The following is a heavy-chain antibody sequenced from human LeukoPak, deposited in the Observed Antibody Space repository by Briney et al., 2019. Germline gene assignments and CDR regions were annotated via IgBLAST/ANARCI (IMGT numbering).Heavy chain of an antibody. CDR2: IIPIFCTA. Sequence: ASVKVSCKASGGTFSSYAISWVRQAPGQGLEWMGGIIPIFCTANYAQKFQGRVTITADESTSTAYMELSSLRSEDTAVYYCAREPRDSIVGASDAFDIWGQGTMVTVSS. CDR1: GGTFSSYA. D-gene: IGHD1-26*01. V-gene: IGHV1-69*13. J-gene: IGHJ3*02. CDR3: AREPRDSIVGASDAFDI.